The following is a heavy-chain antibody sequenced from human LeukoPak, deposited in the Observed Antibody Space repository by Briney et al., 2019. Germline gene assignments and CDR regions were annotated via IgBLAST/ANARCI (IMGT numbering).Heavy chain of an antibody. CDR3: ARDSGYDYAFDY. CDR2: ISSSSSYI. J-gene: IGHJ4*02. CDR1: GFTFSGYS. Sequence: GGSLRLSCAASGFTFSGYSMNWVRQAPGKGLEWVSSISSSSSYIYYADSVKGRFTISRDNAKNSLYLQMNSLRAEDTAVYYCARDSGYDYAFDYWGQGTLVTVSS. D-gene: IGHD5-12*01. V-gene: IGHV3-21*01.